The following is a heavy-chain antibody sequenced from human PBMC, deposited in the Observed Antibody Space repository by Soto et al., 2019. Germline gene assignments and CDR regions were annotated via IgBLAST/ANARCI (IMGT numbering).Heavy chain of an antibody. V-gene: IGHV4-4*07. CDR3: ARERSLWFGEFMGYNWFDP. J-gene: IGHJ5*02. Sequence: QVQLQESGPGLVKPSETLSLTCTVSGGSISSYYWSWIRQPAGKGLEWIGRIYTSGSTNYNPSLKSRVTMSVDTSKKQFSLKLSSVTAADTAVYYCARERSLWFGEFMGYNWFDPWGQGTLVTVSS. D-gene: IGHD3-10*01. CDR2: IYTSGST. CDR1: GGSISSYY.